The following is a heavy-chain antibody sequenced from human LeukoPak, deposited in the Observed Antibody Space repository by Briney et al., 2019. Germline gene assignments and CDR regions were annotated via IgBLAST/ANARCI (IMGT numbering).Heavy chain of an antibody. CDR1: GGSISSSSYC. Sequence: SETLSLTCTVSGGSISSSSYCWGWIRQPPGXXXXXXXXXYYSGSTYYDPSLKSRVTISVDTSKNQFSLKLSSVTAADTAVYYCARQGPYDILTGYYGMDVWGQGTTVTVSS. J-gene: IGHJ6*02. V-gene: IGHV4-39*01. D-gene: IGHD3-9*01. CDR2: XYYSGST. CDR3: ARQGPYDILTGYYGMDV.